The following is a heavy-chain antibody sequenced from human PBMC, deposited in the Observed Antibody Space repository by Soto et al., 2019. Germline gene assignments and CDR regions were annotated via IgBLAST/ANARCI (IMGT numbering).Heavy chain of an antibody. D-gene: IGHD5-12*01. Sequence: RLLLGKGMEWIGEINHSGSTNYNPSLKSRVTISVDTSKNQFSLKLSSVTAADTAVYYCTRVGIASRYANYTYYAMAVWGQCPTVT. J-gene: IGHJ6*02. V-gene: IGHV4-34*01. CDR2: INHSGST. CDR3: TRVGIASRYANYTYYAMAV.